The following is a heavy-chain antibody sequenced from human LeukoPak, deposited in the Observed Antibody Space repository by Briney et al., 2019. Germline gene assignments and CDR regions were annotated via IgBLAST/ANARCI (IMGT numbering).Heavy chain of an antibody. CDR1: GFTFGNFA. D-gene: IGHD5-24*01. J-gene: IGHJ6*03. Sequence: PGGSLRLSCAASGFTFGNFAMRWVRQVPGKGLEWVSAINSDGDGTYYADSVKGRFIITRDNSENTAYLQMNSLRAEDTALYFCAKAGTDGLTHNNYYMDVWGKGTTVTVSS. CDR3: AKAGTDGLTHNNYYMDV. V-gene: IGHV3-23*01. CDR2: INSDGDGT.